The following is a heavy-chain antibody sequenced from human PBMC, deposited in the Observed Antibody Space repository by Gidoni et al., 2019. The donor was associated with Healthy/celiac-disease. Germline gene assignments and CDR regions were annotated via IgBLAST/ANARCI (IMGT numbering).Heavy chain of an antibody. D-gene: IGHD3-10*01. CDR3: ARDGYYGSGSPGYGMDV. J-gene: IGHJ6*02. V-gene: IGHV4-31*03. CDR1: GGSISSGGDY. CDR2: IYYSGST. Sequence: QVQLQESGPGLVKPSQTLSLTCTVSGGSISSGGDYWSWIRQHPGKGLEWIGYIYYSGSTYYNPSLKSRVTISVYTSKNQFSLKLSSVTAADTAVYYCARDGYYGSGSPGYGMDVWGQGTTVTVSS.